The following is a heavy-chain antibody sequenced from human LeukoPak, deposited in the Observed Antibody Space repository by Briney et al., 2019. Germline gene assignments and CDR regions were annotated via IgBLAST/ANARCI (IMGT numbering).Heavy chain of an antibody. CDR2: IYYSGSA. Sequence: SETLSLTCTVSGGSISSGDYYWSWIRQPPGKGLEWIGYIYYSGSAYYNPSLKSRVTISVDTSKNQFSLKLSSVTAADTAVYYCARATYYDFWSGYSGAFDIWGQGTMVTVSS. V-gene: IGHV4-30-4*08. CDR3: ARATYYDFWSGYSGAFDI. D-gene: IGHD3-3*01. CDR1: GGSISSGDYY. J-gene: IGHJ3*02.